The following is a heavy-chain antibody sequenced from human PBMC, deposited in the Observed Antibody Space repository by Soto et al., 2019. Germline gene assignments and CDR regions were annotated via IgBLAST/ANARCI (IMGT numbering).Heavy chain of an antibody. CDR3: TTTYQGAAAGFDP. J-gene: IGHJ5*02. Sequence: PGGSLRLSCAASGFTFINAWMMFFRHSPLKGLEWVGRIKSKTDGGTTDYAAPVKGRFTISRDDSKNTLYLQMNSLKTEDTAVYYCTTTYQGAAAGFDPWGQGTLVTVSS. CDR2: IKSKTDGGTT. CDR1: GFTFINAW. D-gene: IGHD2-2*01. V-gene: IGHV3-15*01.